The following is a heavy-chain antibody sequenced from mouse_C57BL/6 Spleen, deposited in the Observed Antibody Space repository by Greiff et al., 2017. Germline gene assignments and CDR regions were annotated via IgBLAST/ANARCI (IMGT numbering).Heavy chain of an antibody. Sequence: VQLQQSGTVLARPGASVKMSCKTSGYTFTSYWMHWVKQRPGQGLEWIGAIYPGNSDTSYNQKFKGKAKLTAVTSASTAYMELSSLTNEDSAVYYCTRSGWLLPFDYWGQGTTLTVSS. D-gene: IGHD2-3*01. CDR1: GYTFTSYW. CDR3: TRSGWLLPFDY. J-gene: IGHJ2*01. V-gene: IGHV1-5*01. CDR2: IYPGNSDT.